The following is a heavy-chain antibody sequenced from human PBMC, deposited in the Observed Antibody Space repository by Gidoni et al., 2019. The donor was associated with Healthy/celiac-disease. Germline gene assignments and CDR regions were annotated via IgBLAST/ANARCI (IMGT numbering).Heavy chain of an antibody. D-gene: IGHD3-16*01. CDR1: GFTFSSSG. CDR3: ARDLHTITQEFGEGMDV. CDR2: IWYDGSNK. J-gene: IGHJ6*02. V-gene: IGHV3-33*01. Sequence: QVQLVESGGGVVQPGRSLRLSCAASGFTFSSSGMHWVRQAPGKGLEWVAVIWYDGSNKYYADSVKGRFTISRDNSKNTLYLQMNSLRAEDTAVYYCARDLHTITQEFGEGMDVWGQGTTVTVSS.